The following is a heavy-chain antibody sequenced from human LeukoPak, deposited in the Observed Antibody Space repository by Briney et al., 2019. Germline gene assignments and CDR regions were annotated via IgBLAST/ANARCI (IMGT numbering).Heavy chain of an antibody. J-gene: IGHJ6*03. D-gene: IGHD6-19*01. V-gene: IGHV3-74*01. CDR1: GFTFSSYW. CDR3: ARDGGIAVAGTVYYYYYYMDV. Sequence: GGSLRLSCAASGFTFSSYWMHWVRHAPGKGLVWVSRINSDGSSTSYADSVKGRFTISRDNAKNTLYLQMNSLRAEDTAVYYCARDGGIAVAGTVYYYYYYMDVWGKGTTVTVSS. CDR2: INSDGSST.